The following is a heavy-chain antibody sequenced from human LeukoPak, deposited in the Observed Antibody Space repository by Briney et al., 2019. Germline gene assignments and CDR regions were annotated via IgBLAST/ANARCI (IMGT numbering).Heavy chain of an antibody. CDR1: GGTFSSYA. V-gene: IGHV1-69*05. CDR3: ARVSRSYYDSSGYYFGAFDI. J-gene: IGHJ3*02. Sequence: SVKVSCKASGGTFSSYAISWVRQAPGQGLEWMGGIIPIFGAANYAQKLQGRVTMTTDTSTSTAYMELRSLRSDDTAVYYCARVSRSYYDSSGYYFGAFDIWGQGTMATVSS. D-gene: IGHD3-22*01. CDR2: IIPIFGAA.